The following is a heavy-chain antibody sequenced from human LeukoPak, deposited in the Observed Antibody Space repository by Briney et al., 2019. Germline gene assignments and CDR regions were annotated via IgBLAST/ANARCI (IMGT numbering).Heavy chain of an antibody. Sequence: PGGSLRLSCAASGFTFSSYAMSWVRQAPGKGLEWVSAISGSGGSTYYADSVKGRFTISRDNSKNTLYLQMNSLRAEDTAVYYCARDSYYYDSSGYVHWGQGTLVTVSS. CDR3: ARDSYYYDSSGYVH. D-gene: IGHD3-22*01. CDR2: ISGSGGST. CDR1: GFTFSSYA. V-gene: IGHV3-23*01. J-gene: IGHJ4*02.